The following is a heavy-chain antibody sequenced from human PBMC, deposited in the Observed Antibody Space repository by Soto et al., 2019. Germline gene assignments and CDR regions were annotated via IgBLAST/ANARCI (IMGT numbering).Heavy chain of an antibody. J-gene: IGHJ6*02. Sequence: EVQLVETGGGLIQPGGSLRLSCAASGFTVSSNYMSWVRQAPGKGLEWVSVIYSGGSTYYADSVKGRFTISRDNSKNRLYLQMNSLRAEDTAVYYCARGGYSYVRYYYGMDVWGQGTTVTVSS. CDR3: ARGGYSYVRYYYGMDV. CDR1: GFTVSSNY. V-gene: IGHV3-53*02. D-gene: IGHD5-18*01. CDR2: IYSGGST.